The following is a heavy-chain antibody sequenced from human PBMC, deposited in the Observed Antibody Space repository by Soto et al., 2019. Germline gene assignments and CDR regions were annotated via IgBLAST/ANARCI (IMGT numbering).Heavy chain of an antibody. D-gene: IGHD5-18*01. CDR2: IYYSGST. Sequence: SQTLSLTCTVSGGSISSSSYYWGWIRQPPGKGLEWIGSIYYSGSTYYNPSLKSRVTISVDTSKNQFSLKLSSVTASDTAVYYCARLGGWGTAWDGGMDVLGQGTTVTVSS. J-gene: IGHJ6*02. V-gene: IGHV4-39*01. CDR1: GGSISSSSYY. CDR3: ARLGGWGTAWDGGMDV.